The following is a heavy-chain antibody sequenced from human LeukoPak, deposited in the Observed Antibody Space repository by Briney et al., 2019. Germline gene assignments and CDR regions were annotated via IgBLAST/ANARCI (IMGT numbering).Heavy chain of an antibody. CDR3: ARDLDWNYADY. J-gene: IGHJ4*02. D-gene: IGHD1-7*01. V-gene: IGHV4-4*07. CDR1: GGSISSYY. Sequence: PSETLSLTCTVSGGSISSYYWSWIRQPAGKRLECIGRISSSGSTNYNPSLKSRVHMAVSSSNNQIPLILVAVTAADQAVYYCARDLDWNYADYWGQGTLVTVSS. CDR2: ISSSGST.